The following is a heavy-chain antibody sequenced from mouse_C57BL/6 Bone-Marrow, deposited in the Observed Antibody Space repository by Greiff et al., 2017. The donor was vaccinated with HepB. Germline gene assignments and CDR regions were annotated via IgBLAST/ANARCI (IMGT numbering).Heavy chain of an antibody. V-gene: IGHV5-2*01. CDR3: ARHLTGYYAMDY. CDR2: INSDGGST. CDR1: EYEFPSHD. Sequence: EVKLMESGGGLVQPGESLKLSCESNEYEFPSHDMSWVRKTPEKRLELVAAINSDGGSTYYPDNMERRFIISRDNTKKTLYLQMSSLRSEDTALYYCARHLTGYYAMDYWGQGTSVAVSS. D-gene: IGHD4-1*01. J-gene: IGHJ4*01.